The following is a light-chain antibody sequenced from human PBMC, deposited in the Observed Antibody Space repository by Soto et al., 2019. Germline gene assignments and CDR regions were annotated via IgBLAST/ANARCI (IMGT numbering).Light chain of an antibody. CDR3: QQYNNWLRT. J-gene: IGKJ1*01. CDR2: GAS. CDR1: QSVSSN. V-gene: IGKV3-15*01. Sequence: EIVRTQSPATLSVSPGERATLSCRARQSVSSNLAWYQQKPGQAPRVLIDGASTRATGIPARFSGSGSGTEFPLTISSLQSEDFAVYYCQQYNNWLRTFGQGTKVEIK.